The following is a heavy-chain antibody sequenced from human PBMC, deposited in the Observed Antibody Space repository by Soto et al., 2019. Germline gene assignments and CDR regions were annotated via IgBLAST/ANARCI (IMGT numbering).Heavy chain of an antibody. CDR2: ITGRDGVT. D-gene: IGHD3-10*01. J-gene: IGHJ4*02. V-gene: IGHV3-23*01. CDR3: SKDILRWFGELFPHLDC. Sequence: EVELLESGGGLVQPGGSLRLSCAASGFTFSDYAMHWVRQAPGKGLEWVSTITGRDGVTYYADSVRGRFTISRDDPRHTLFLQMNSLRDEDTATYVCSKDILRWFGELFPHLDCWGQGTLVTVSS. CDR1: GFTFSDYA.